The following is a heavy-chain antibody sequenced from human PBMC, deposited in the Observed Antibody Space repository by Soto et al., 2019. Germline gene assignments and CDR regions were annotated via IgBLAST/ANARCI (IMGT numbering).Heavy chain of an antibody. J-gene: IGHJ4*02. D-gene: IGHD2-21*02. CDR1: GGSINRGGYY. CDR3: ARGAGGNFYFDY. Sequence: QVQLQESGPGLGKPSQTLSLTCTVSGGSINRGGYYWTWIRQHPGKGLEWIGSVYYSGSTNYNPSIQRRVTISVDTYKNQFSLKLSSVSAADTAVYYCARGAGGNFYFDYWGQGTLVPVSS. CDR2: VYYSGST. V-gene: IGHV4-31*03.